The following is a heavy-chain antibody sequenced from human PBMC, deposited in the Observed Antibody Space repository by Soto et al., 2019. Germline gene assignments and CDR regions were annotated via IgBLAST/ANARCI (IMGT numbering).Heavy chain of an antibody. Sequence: QAQLQESGPGLVKPSQTLTLTCTVSGDSISTSGYYWSWIRQLPGKGLEWIGYIYYRGSTYYNPSLKGRVSISEDTSKNPFSLKLRSVTAADTAVYYCARQLGHCIKGICPENWFDPWGQGTLVTLSS. V-gene: IGHV4-31*03. D-gene: IGHD2-8*01. CDR3: ARQLGHCIKGICPENWFDP. J-gene: IGHJ5*01. CDR2: IYYRGST. CDR1: GDSISTSGYY.